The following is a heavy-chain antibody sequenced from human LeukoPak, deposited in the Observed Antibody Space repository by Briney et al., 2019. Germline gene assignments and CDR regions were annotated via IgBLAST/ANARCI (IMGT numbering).Heavy chain of an antibody. CDR3: ARGPTVTFNYHYGMDV. V-gene: IGHV3-72*01. D-gene: IGHD4-17*01. J-gene: IGHJ6*02. CDR2: TRTKAKDYTT. Sequence: GGSLRLSCAASGFTFSDHYMDWVRQAPGKGLEWVARTRTKAKDYTTEYAASVKGRFTVSRDESMHSLYLQMNSLKTEDTAVYYCARGPTVTFNYHYGMDVWGQGTTVTVSS. CDR1: GFTFSDHY.